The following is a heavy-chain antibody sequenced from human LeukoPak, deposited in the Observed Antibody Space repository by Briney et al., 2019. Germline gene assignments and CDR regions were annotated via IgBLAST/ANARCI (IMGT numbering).Heavy chain of an antibody. V-gene: IGHV5-51*01. CDR1: GYSFTSYW. D-gene: IGHD1-26*01. J-gene: IGHJ5*02. CDR3: ARGIVGATSLGWFDP. CDR2: IYPGDSET. Sequence: GESLKISCKGSGYSFTSYWIGWVRQMPGKGLEWMGIIYPGDSETRYSPSFQGQVTISADKSISTAYLQWSSLKASDTAMYYCARGIVGATSLGWFDPWGQGTLVTVSS.